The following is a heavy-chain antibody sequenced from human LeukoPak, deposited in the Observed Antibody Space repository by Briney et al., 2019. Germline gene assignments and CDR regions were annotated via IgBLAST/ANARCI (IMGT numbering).Heavy chain of an antibody. J-gene: IGHJ3*02. CDR3: ARDSRRAFEI. V-gene: IGHV3-74*01. CDR1: GFTFSGYW. CDR2: VKSDGTST. Sequence: GGSLRLSCAASGFTFSGYWMNWVRQAPGKGLVWVSCVKSDGTSTFYADSVKGRFTISRDNANNTLYLQINSLRAEDTAVYYCARDSRRAFEIWGQGTMVTVSS.